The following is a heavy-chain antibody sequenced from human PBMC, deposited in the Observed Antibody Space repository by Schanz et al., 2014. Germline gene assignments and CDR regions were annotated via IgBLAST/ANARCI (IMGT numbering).Heavy chain of an antibody. V-gene: IGHV4-31*03. CDR1: GGSISSGGYY. J-gene: IGHJ4*02. CDR2: IYDGGST. D-gene: IGHD3-10*01. Sequence: QVQLQESGPGLVKPSQTLSLTCTVSGGSISSGGYYWSWIRQHPGKGLEWIGYIYDGGSTYYNPSLKSRVTISVDTSKNQFSLRLSSVTAADTAVYFCASVVPRGYYFDYWGQGTLVTVSS. CDR3: ASVVPRGYYFDY.